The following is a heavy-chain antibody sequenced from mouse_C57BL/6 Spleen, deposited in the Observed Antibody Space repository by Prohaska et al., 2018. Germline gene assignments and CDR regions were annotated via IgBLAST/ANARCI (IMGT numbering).Heavy chain of an antibody. V-gene: IGHV7-3*01. CDR3: ARYPLGGPYYYAMDY. CDR2: IRNKANGYTT. J-gene: IGHJ4*01. Sequence: TCAASGFTFTDYYISWVRQPPGKALEWLGFIRNKANGYTTEYSASVKCRFTISRDNSQSILYLQMNALRAEDSATYYCARYPLGGPYYYAMDYWGQGTSVTVSS. CDR1: GFTFTDYY.